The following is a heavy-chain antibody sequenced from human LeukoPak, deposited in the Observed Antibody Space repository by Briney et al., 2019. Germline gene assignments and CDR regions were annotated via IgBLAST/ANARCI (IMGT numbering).Heavy chain of an antibody. CDR1: GFTFSSYS. Sequence: PGGSLRLPCAASGFTFSSYSMNWVRQAPGKGLEWVSSISSSSSYIYYADSVKGRFTISRDNAKNSLYLQMNSLRAEDTAVYYCARAEYSGYDWTDYWGQGTLVTVSS. CDR3: ARAEYSGYDWTDY. V-gene: IGHV3-21*01. CDR2: ISSSSSYI. J-gene: IGHJ4*02. D-gene: IGHD5-12*01.